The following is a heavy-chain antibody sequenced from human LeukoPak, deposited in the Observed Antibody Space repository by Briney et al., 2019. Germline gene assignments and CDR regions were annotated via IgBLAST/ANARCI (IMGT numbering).Heavy chain of an antibody. Sequence: GGSLRLSCAASGFTSITYTMNWVRQAPGKGLVWVSRIHSDGSSTIYADSVKGRFTISRDNAKNTLYLQMNSLSAEDTAVYYCVRDRYYVPDYWGQGTLVTVSS. V-gene: IGHV3-74*01. D-gene: IGHD3-10*02. J-gene: IGHJ4*02. CDR3: VRDRYYVPDY. CDR1: GFTSITYT. CDR2: IHSDGSST.